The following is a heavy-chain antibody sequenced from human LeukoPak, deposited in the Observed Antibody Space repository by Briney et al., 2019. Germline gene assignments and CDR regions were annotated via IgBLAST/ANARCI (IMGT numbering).Heavy chain of an antibody. V-gene: IGHV6-1*01. D-gene: IGHD6-19*01. Sequence: SQTLSLTCAISGDSVSSNSAAWTWIRQSPSRGLEWLGRTYYRSKWYNDYAVSVKSRITINPDTSKNQFSLQMNSVTPEDTAVYYCARGAYSSGWYLFDSWGQGTLVTVSS. CDR1: GDSVSSNSAA. CDR3: ARGAYSSGWYLFDS. CDR2: TYYRSKWYN. J-gene: IGHJ4*02.